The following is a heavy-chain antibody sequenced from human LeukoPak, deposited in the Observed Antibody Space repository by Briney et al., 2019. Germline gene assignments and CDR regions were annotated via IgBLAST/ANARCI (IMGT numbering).Heavy chain of an antibody. Sequence: GSLRLSCAASGFTFSSYSMNWVRQAPGKGLEWVSSISSSSNYIYYADSVKGRFTISRDNAKNSLYLQMNSLRAEDTAVFYCARSGIAATGTLSPDYYYGMDVWGQGTTVTVSS. CDR2: ISSSSNYI. V-gene: IGHV3-21*01. CDR1: GFTFSSYS. J-gene: IGHJ6*02. CDR3: ARSGIAATGTLSPDYYYGMDV. D-gene: IGHD6-13*01.